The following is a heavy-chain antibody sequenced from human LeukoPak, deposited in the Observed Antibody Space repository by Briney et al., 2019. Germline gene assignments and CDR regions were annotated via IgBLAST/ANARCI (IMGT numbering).Heavy chain of an antibody. CDR3: ARVRGKVGATFDY. Sequence: SETLSLTCTVSGGSISSYYWSWIRQPPGKGLEWIGYIYYSGSTNYNPSLKSRVTISVDTSKNQFSLKLSSVTAADTAVYYCARVRGKVGATFDYWGQGTLVTVSS. CDR1: GGSISSYY. J-gene: IGHJ4*02. D-gene: IGHD1-26*01. V-gene: IGHV4-59*12. CDR2: IYYSGST.